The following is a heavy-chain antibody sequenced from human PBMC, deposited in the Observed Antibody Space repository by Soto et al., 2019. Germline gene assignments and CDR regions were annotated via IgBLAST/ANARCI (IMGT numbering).Heavy chain of an antibody. Sequence: HVQLHQSGPRLVKLSQTLSLECSVIGGSVNTGDNYWSWVRQSSGRGLEWIGYIYHTGNTFYNPSLENRVTMSVDASKNQFSLTLTSVAAADTAVYFCAREPLDGMDVWGQGTNVTVSS. CDR2: IYHTGNT. V-gene: IGHV4-30-4*01. J-gene: IGHJ6*02. CDR3: AREPLDGMDV. CDR1: GGSVNTGDNY.